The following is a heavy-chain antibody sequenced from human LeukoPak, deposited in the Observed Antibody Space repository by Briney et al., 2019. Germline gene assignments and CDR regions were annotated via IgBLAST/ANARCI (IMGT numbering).Heavy chain of an antibody. CDR2: IYHSGST. V-gene: IGHV4-38-2*02. CDR3: VSGAAPYYFDY. J-gene: IGHJ4*02. Sequence: PSETLSLTCTVSGYSISSGYYWGWIRQPPGKGLEWIGSIYHSGSTYYNPSLKSRVTISVDTSKNQFSLKLSSVTAADTAVYYCVSGAAPYYFDYWGQGTLVTVSS. CDR1: GYSISSGYY. D-gene: IGHD3-10*01.